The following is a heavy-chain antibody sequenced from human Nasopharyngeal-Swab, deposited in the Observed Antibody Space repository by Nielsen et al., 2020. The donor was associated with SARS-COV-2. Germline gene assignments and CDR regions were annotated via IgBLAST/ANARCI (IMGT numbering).Heavy chain of an antibody. Sequence: ASVKVSCKASGYTFTSYYMHWVRQAPGQGLEWMGIINPSGGSTSYAQKFQGRVTISVDTSKNQFSLKLSSVTAADTAVYFCARDITQLLWFGESRAFDIWGQGTKVTVSS. CDR3: ARDITQLLWFGESRAFDI. V-gene: IGHV1-46*01. CDR1: GYTFTSYY. D-gene: IGHD3-10*01. CDR2: INPSGGST. J-gene: IGHJ3*02.